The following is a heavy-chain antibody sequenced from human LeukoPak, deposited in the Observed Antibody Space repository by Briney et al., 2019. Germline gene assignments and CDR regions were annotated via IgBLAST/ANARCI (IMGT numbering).Heavy chain of an antibody. Sequence: PGGSLRLSCAASGFTFSSYAMSWVRQAPGKGLEWVSAISGSGGRTYYADSVKGRFTISRDNSKNTLYLQMNSLRAEDTAVYYCAREKIVESVTQFDPWGQGTLVTVSS. CDR3: AREKIVESVTQFDP. J-gene: IGHJ5*02. CDR1: GFTFSSYA. CDR2: ISGSGGRT. V-gene: IGHV3-23*01. D-gene: IGHD1-26*01.